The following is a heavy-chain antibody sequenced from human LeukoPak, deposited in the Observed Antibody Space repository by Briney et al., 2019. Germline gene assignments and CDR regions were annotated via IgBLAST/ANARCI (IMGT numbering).Heavy chain of an antibody. Sequence: GGYLRFYCAASGFTFSTYSMNWVRQAPGKGLKWVSSISGSSIYIYYADTVKGRFTISRDNDKSSLYLQRNSLRAEDTAVYYCARDPPYYDSSGYYYDYWGQGTLVTVSS. CDR1: GFTFSTYS. J-gene: IGHJ4*02. D-gene: IGHD3-22*01. CDR2: ISGSSIYI. V-gene: IGHV3-21*01. CDR3: ARDPPYYDSSGYYYDY.